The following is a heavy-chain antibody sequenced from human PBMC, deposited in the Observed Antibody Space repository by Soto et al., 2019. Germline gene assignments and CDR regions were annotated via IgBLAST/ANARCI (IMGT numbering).Heavy chain of an antibody. CDR2: ISAYNGTR. V-gene: IGHV1-18*01. Sequence: QVQLVQSGAEVKKPGASVKVSCKASGYNLMTYGINWVRQAPGQGLEWVAWISAYNGTRYSAQNFQGRVPMTTDAHTSTAYMELRSLRSDDTAIYFCARGTYKDFWGQGTLVTVSS. D-gene: IGHD1-1*01. CDR1: GYNLMTYG. J-gene: IGHJ4*02. CDR3: ARGTYKDF.